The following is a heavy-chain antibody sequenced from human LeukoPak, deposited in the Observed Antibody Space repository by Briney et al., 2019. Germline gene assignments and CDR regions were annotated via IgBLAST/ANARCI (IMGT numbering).Heavy chain of an antibody. J-gene: IGHJ4*02. Sequence: GGSLRLSCAASGFTFSSYAMSWVRQAPRKGLEWVSAISGSGGSTYYADSVKGRFTISRDNSKNTLYLQMNSLRAEDTAVYYCAKVGCSSTSCYAVLFDYWGQGTLVTVSS. CDR2: ISGSGGST. V-gene: IGHV3-23*01. CDR1: GFTFSSYA. CDR3: AKVGCSSTSCYAVLFDY. D-gene: IGHD2-2*01.